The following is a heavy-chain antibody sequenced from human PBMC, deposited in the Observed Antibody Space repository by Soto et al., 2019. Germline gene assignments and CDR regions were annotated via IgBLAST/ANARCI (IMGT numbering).Heavy chain of an antibody. D-gene: IGHD3-9*01. CDR2: IYYSGST. Sequence: PSETLSLTCTVSGGSISSYYWSWIRQPPGKGLEWIGYIYYSGSTNYNPSLKSRVTIPVDTSKNQFSLKLSSVTAADTAVYYCARNYYDILTGYYMRAFDIWGQGTMVTV. V-gene: IGHV4-59*01. CDR1: GGSISSYY. J-gene: IGHJ3*02. CDR3: ARNYYDILTGYYMRAFDI.